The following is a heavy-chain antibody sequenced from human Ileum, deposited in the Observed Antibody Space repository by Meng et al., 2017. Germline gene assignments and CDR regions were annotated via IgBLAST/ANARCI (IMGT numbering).Heavy chain of an antibody. D-gene: IGHD3-22*01. J-gene: IGHJ4*02. CDR2: ISSNGGST. CDR1: GFTFSSYA. CDR3: ARRSGYYFFDY. V-gene: IGHV3-64*01. Sequence: GESLKISCAASGFTFSSYAMHWVRQAPGKGLEYVSAISSNGGSTYYANSVKGRFTISRDNSKNTLYLQMGSLRAEDMAVYYCARRSGYYFFDYWGQGKLVNVAS.